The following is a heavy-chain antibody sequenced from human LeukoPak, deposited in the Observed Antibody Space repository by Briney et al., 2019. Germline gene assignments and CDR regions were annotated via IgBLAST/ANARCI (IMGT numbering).Heavy chain of an antibody. Sequence: GSVTVSCKASGYTFISYGISWVRQAPGQGLEWMGWISANNGNTKYAQKLQGRVTMTTDTSTSTAYMELRSLRSDDTAVYYCARRCSGGCQKSDYYYGMDVWGQGTTVTVS. CDR2: ISANNGNT. CDR1: GYTFISYG. CDR3: ARRCSGGCQKSDYYYGMDV. D-gene: IGHD2-15*01. J-gene: IGHJ6*02. V-gene: IGHV1-18*04.